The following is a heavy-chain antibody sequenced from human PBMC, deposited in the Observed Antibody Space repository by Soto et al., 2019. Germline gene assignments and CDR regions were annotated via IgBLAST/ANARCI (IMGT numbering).Heavy chain of an antibody. CDR1: GFTFSSYA. J-gene: IGHJ6*02. CDR3: AIGHPYCTNGVCYTSSKLYYYDGMDV. CDR2: ISYDGSNK. D-gene: IGHD2-8*01. Sequence: PGGSLRLSCAASGFTFSSYAMHWVRQAPGKGLEWVAVISYDGSNKYYADSVKGRFTISRDNSKNTLYLQMNSLRAEDTAVYYCAIGHPYCTNGVCYTSSKLYYYDGMDVWGQGTTVTVSS. V-gene: IGHV3-30-3*01.